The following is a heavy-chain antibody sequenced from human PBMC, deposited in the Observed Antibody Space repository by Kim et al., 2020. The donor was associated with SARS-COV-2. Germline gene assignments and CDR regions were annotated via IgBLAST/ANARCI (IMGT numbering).Heavy chain of an antibody. J-gene: IGHJ6*02. CDR2: ISWDGNTT. CDR3: AKDWGYSYGYDGGFGMDV. Sequence: GGSLRLSCAASGFTFDDYTMHWVRQAPGKGLEWVSLISWDGNTTYYADSVKGRFTISRDNSKNSLYLQMNSLRTEDTAFYYCAKDWGYSYGYDGGFGMDVWGQGTTVTVSS. CDR1: GFTFDDYT. V-gene: IGHV3-43*01. D-gene: IGHD5-18*01.